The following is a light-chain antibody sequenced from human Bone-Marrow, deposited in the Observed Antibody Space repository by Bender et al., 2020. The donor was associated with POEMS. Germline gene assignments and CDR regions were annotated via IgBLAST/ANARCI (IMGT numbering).Light chain of an antibody. CDR2: EVS. CDR3: SSYAGSKLLV. J-gene: IGLJ2*01. Sequence: QSALTQPASVSGSPGQSITISCTGTSSDVGSYNVVSWYQQHPGKAPKLMIYEVSERPSGVPHRFSGSKSDNTASLTVSGLQAEDEAYYYCSSYAGSKLLVFGGGTKLTVL. CDR1: SSDVGSYNV. V-gene: IGLV2-14*02.